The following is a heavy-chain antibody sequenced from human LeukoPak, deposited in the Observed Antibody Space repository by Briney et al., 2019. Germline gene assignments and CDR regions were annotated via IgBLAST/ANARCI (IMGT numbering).Heavy chain of an antibody. CDR1: GFTFSSYA. CDR3: AKSLGGIVVVVAAS. CDR2: ISGSGGGT. V-gene: IGHV3-23*01. Sequence: PGGSLRLSCTASGFTFSSYAMTWVRQAPGKGLEWVSSISGSGGGTHYADSVEGRFTISRDNSYNTLYLQMNSLTAEDTAVYYCAKSLGGIVVVVAASWGQGTLVTVSS. J-gene: IGHJ4*02. D-gene: IGHD2-15*01.